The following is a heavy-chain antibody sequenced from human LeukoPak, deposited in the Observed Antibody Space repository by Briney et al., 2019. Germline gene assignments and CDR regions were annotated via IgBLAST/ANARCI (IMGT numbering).Heavy chain of an antibody. V-gene: IGHV3-21*06. CDR3: AAFDNSGYVDY. Sequence: DSVKGRFTISRDDARNSVSLQMSGLRDDDTAIYYCAAFDNSGYVDYWGQGTLVTVSS. J-gene: IGHJ4*02. D-gene: IGHD3-22*01.